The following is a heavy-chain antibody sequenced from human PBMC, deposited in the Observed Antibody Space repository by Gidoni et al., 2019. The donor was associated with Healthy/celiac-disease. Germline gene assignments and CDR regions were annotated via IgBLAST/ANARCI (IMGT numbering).Heavy chain of an antibody. J-gene: IGHJ4*02. D-gene: IGHD3-10*01. V-gene: IGHV4-61*02. CDR1: GGSISSGSYY. Sequence: QVQLQESGPGLVKPSQTLSLTCTVSGGSISSGSYYWSWIRQPAGQGLEWIGRIYTSGSTNYTPSLKSRVTISVDTSKNQFSLKLSSVTAADTAVYYCARQRAVTLLWFGELYWGQGTLVTVSS. CDR3: ARQRAVTLLWFGELY. CDR2: IYTSGST.